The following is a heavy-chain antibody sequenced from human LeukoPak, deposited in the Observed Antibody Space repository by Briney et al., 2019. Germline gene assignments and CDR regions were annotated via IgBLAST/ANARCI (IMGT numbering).Heavy chain of an antibody. CDR3: ARERGGGYYGSAFDY. D-gene: IGHD3-10*01. CDR1: GFTFSSYW. Sequence: GGSLRLSCAASGFTFSSYWMTCVRQAPGKGVEGWTNIKQDGSEKYYVDSVKGRVTISRDNARNSLYLKLNRLRAEATAVYYCARERGGGYYGSAFDYWGQGTLVTVSS. V-gene: IGHV3-7*01. CDR2: IKQDGSEK. J-gene: IGHJ4*02.